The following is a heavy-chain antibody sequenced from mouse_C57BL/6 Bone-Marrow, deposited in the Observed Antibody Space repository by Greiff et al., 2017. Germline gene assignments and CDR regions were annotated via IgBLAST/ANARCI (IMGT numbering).Heavy chain of an antibody. V-gene: IGHV1-26*01. CDR3: ARDDDYDGPFAY. Sequence: EVQLQQSGPELVKPGASVKISCKASGYTFTDYYMNWVKQSHGKSLEWIGDINPNNGGTSYNQKFKGKATLTVYKSSSTSYMELRSLTSEDSAVYYCARDDDYDGPFAYWGQGTLVTVSA. CDR1: GYTFTDYY. CDR2: INPNNGGT. J-gene: IGHJ3*01. D-gene: IGHD2-4*01.